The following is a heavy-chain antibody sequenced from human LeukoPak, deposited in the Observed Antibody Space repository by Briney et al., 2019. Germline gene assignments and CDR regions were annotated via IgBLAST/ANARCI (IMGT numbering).Heavy chain of an antibody. CDR3: ARARYYYDSSGYSYYFDY. Sequence: GGSLRLSCAASGFTVSSNYMSWVRQAPGKGLEWVSVIYSGGSTYYADSVKGRFTISRDNSKNTLYLQMNSLRAEDTAVYYCARARYYYDSSGYSYYFDYWGQGTLVTVSS. CDR2: IYSGGST. D-gene: IGHD3-22*01. J-gene: IGHJ4*02. CDR1: GFTVSSNY. V-gene: IGHV3-53*01.